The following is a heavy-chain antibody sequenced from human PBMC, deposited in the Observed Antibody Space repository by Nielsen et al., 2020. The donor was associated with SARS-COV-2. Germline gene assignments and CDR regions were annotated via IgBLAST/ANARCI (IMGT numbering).Heavy chain of an antibody. CDR2: ISGSGGST. V-gene: IGHV3-23*01. D-gene: IGHD5-18*01. Sequence: GESLKISYAASGFTFSSYAMSWVRQAPGKGLEWVSAISGSGGSTYYADSVKGRFTISRDNSKNTLYLQMNSLRAEDTAVYYCAKIVSGYSYGLYYYYGMDVWGQGTTVTVSS. J-gene: IGHJ6*02. CDR1: GFTFSSYA. CDR3: AKIVSGYSYGLYYYYGMDV.